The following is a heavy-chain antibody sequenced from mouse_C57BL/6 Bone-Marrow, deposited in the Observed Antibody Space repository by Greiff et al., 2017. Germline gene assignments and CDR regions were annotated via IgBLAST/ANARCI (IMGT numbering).Heavy chain of an antibody. CDR1: GFTFTDYY. CDR2: VYPYNGGT. V-gene: IGHV1-36*01. J-gene: IGHJ4*01. CDR3: VYDGFYYYARDY. D-gene: IGHD2-3*01. Sequence: VHVKQSGPVLVKPGPSVKISCKASGFTFTDYYMHWVKQSHGKSLEWIGLVYPYNGGTSYNQKFKGKATLTVDTSSSTAYMELNSLTSEDSAVYYGVYDGFYYYARDYWGQGTSVTVSS.